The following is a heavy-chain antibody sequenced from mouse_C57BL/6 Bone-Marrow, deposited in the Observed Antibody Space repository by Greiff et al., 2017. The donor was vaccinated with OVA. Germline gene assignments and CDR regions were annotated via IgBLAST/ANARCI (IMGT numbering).Heavy chain of an antibody. V-gene: IGHV1-39*01. CDR2: INPNYGTT. Sequence: EVKLQESGPELVKPGASVKISCKASGYSFTDYNMNWVKQSNGKSLEWIGVINPNYGTTSYNQKFKGKATLTVDQSSSTAYMQLNSLTSEDSAVYYCARKDCSSYRNWYFDVWGTGTTVTVSS. CDR3: ARKDCSSYRNWYFDV. CDR1: GYSFTDYN. D-gene: IGHD1-1*01. J-gene: IGHJ1*03.